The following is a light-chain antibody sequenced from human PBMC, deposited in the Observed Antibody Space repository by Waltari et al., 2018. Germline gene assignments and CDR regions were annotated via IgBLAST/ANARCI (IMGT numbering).Light chain of an antibody. V-gene: IGKV1-9*01. CDR1: QGLTSY. CDR3: QQYYTYPYT. J-gene: IGKJ2*01. Sequence: DIQLTQSPSFLSASVGDRVTITCRASQGLTSYFAWYQQKPGKAPKLLSYDISTLQSGVPSRFSGSGSGTEFTLTISSLQPEDSATYYCQQYYTYPYTFGQGTKLEIK. CDR2: DIS.